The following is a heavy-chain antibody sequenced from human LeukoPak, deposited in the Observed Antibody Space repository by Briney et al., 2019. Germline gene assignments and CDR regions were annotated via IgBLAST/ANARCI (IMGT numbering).Heavy chain of an antibody. J-gene: IGHJ4*02. Sequence: GGSLRLSCAASGFTFSSYWMHWVRQAPGKGLVWVSRINSDGSSTSYADSVKGRFTISSDNAKNSLYLQMNSLRVEDTAVYYCARGFSSSSRWLGRVFDCWGQGTLVTVSS. D-gene: IGHD6-6*01. CDR2: INSDGSST. V-gene: IGHV3-74*01. CDR3: ARGFSSSSRWLGRVFDC. CDR1: GFTFSSYW.